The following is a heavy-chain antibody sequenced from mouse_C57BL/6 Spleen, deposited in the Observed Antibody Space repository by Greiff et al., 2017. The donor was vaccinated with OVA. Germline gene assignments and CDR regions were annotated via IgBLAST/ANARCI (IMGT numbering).Heavy chain of an antibody. CDR1: GYTFTDYY. Sequence: EVQLQQSGPVLVKPGASVKMSCKASGYTFTDYYMNWVKQSHGKSLEWIGVINPYNGGTSYNQKFKGKATLTVAKSSSTAYMELNSLTSEDSAVYYCARKEDDYDLYFDYWGQGTTLTVSS. D-gene: IGHD2-4*01. CDR3: ARKEDDYDLYFDY. V-gene: IGHV1-19*01. J-gene: IGHJ2*01. CDR2: INPYNGGT.